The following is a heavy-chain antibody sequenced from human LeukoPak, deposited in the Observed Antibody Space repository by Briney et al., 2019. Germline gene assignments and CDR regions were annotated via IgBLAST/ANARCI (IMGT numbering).Heavy chain of an antibody. J-gene: IGHJ6*02. CDR2: INAGNGNT. D-gene: IGHD6-19*01. V-gene: IGHV1-3*01. CDR3: ASGAVAGSEYYYYYYGMDV. Sequence: GASVKVSCKASGYTLTSYAMHWVRQAPGQRLEWMGWINAGNGNTKYSQKFQGRVTITRDTSASTAYMELSSLRSEDTAVYYCASGAVAGSEYYYYYYGMDVWGQGTTVTVSS. CDR1: GYTLTSYA.